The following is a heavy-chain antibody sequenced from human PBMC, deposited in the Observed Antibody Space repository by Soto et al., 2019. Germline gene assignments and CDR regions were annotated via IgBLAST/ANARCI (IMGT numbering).Heavy chain of an antibody. D-gene: IGHD7-27*01. Sequence: EVQLVESGGGLVKPGGSLRLSCAASGFTFSSYSMNWVRQAPGKGLEWVSSISSSSSYIYYADSVKGRFTIARDNAKNSLYLQMNSLRAEDTAVYYCARDLLTGDLGDYWGQGTLVTVSS. CDR2: ISSSSSYI. V-gene: IGHV3-21*01. J-gene: IGHJ4*02. CDR3: ARDLLTGDLGDY. CDR1: GFTFSSYS.